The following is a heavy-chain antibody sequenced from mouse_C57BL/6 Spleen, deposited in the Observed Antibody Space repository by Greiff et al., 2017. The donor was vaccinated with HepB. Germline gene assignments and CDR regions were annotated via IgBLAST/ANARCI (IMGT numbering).Heavy chain of an antibody. V-gene: IGHV5-17*01. CDR3: ARDAYDYGDY. D-gene: IGHD2-4*01. Sequence: EVQLVESGGGLVKPGGSLKLSCAASGFTFSDYGMHWVRQAPEKGLEWVAYISSGSSTIYYADTVKGRFTISRDNAKNTRFLQMTSLRAEDTAMYYCARDAYDYGDYWGQGTTLTVSS. J-gene: IGHJ2*01. CDR2: ISSGSSTI. CDR1: GFTFSDYG.